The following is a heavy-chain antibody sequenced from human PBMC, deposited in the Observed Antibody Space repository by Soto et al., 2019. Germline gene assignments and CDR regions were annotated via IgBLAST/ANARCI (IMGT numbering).Heavy chain of an antibody. D-gene: IGHD3-16*02. V-gene: IGHV4-39*01. CDR1: GGSISSSSYY. CDR2: IYYSGST. Sequence: PSETLSLTCTVSGGSISSSSYYWGWIRQPPGKGLEWIGSIYYSGSTYYSPSLKSRVTISVDTSKNQFSLKLSSVTAADTAVYYCAKTYYDYVWGTYRPDAFDIWGQGTMVTVSS. J-gene: IGHJ3*02. CDR3: AKTYYDYVWGTYRPDAFDI.